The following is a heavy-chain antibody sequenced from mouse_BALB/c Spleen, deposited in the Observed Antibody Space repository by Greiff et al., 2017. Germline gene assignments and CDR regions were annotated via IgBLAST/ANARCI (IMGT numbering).Heavy chain of an antibody. V-gene: IGHV2-2*02. CDR2: IWSGGST. D-gene: IGHD2-10*01. Sequence: VKLVESGPGLVQPSQSLSITCTVSGFSLTSYGVHWVRQSPGKGLEWLGVIWSGGSTDYNAAFISRLSISKDNSKSQVFFKMNSLQANDTAIYYCASSYTWFAYWGQGTLVTVSA. CDR3: ASSYTWFAY. CDR1: GFSLTSYG. J-gene: IGHJ3*01.